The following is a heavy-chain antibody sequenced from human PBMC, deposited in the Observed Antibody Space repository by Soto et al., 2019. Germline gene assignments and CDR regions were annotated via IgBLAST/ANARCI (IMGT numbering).Heavy chain of an antibody. CDR2: IIPVFGTT. CDR3: ARWAGFCSSPSCYTALDY. Sequence: QVQLVQSGAEVKKPGSSVKVSCKASGGTFSSHTVSRVRQAPGQGLEWMGGIIPVFGTTNYAQKFQGRVTITADESTSTTYMELSSLRSDDTAVYYCARWAGFCSSPSCYTALDYWGQGTLVTVSS. CDR1: GGTFSSHT. V-gene: IGHV1-69*01. D-gene: IGHD2-2*02. J-gene: IGHJ4*02.